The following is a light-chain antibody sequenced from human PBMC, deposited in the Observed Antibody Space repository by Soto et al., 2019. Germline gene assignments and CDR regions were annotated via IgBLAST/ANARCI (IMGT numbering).Light chain of an antibody. V-gene: IGKV3-20*01. CDR2: GAS. CDR1: QRVSNSY. J-gene: IGKJ1*01. CDR3: QQYLSTPWT. Sequence: EIVLTQSPDTLSLSPGERVTLSCRASQRVSNSYLVWYQQKPGQAPRLLIYGASSRATGIPDRFSGSGSGTDFTLTISSLKAEDFAVYYCQQYLSTPWTVGQGTKLDSK.